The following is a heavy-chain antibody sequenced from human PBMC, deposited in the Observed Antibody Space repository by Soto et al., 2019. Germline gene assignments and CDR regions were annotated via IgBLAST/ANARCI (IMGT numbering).Heavy chain of an antibody. V-gene: IGHV1-8*01. CDR3: ARVRVSGPWSAEYFQH. Sequence: ASVKVSCTASGYTFTSYDINWVRQATGQGLEWMGWMNPNSGNTDYARKFQGRVTMTRNTSVSTAYMELSSLRSEDTAVYYCARVRVSGPWSAEYFQHWGQGTLVTAPQ. J-gene: IGHJ1*01. CDR2: MNPNSGNT. D-gene: IGHD1-1*01. CDR1: GYTFTSYD.